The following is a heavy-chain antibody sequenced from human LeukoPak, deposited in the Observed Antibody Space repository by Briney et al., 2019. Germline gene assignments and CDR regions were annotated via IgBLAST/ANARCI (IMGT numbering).Heavy chain of an antibody. CDR2: IYYSGST. J-gene: IGHJ4*02. D-gene: IGHD4-17*01. CDR1: GGSISSYY. V-gene: IGHV4-59*01. CDR3: ARTTTKYNTYDY. Sequence: KPSETLSLTCTVSGGSISSYYWSWIRQPPGKGLEWIGYIYYSGSTDYNPSLKSRVTISVDTSKNQFSLKLNSMTAADTAVYYCARTTTKYNTYDYWGQGTLVTVSS.